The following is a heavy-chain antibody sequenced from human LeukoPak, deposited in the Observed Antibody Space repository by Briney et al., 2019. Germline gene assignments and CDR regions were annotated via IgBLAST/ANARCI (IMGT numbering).Heavy chain of an antibody. CDR3: ARDQLGYCSSTSCFNYYYYYGMDV. J-gene: IGHJ6*02. D-gene: IGHD2-2*01. Sequence: SETLSLTCAVYGGSFSGYYWSWIRQPPGKGLEWIGEINHSGSTNYNPSLKSRVTISVDTSKNQFSLKLSSVTAADTAVYYCARDQLGYCSSTSCFNYYYYYGMDVWGQGTTVTVSS. V-gene: IGHV4-34*01. CDR2: INHSGST. CDR1: GGSFSGYY.